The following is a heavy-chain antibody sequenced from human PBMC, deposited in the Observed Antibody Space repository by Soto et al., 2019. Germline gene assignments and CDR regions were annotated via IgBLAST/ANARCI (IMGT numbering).Heavy chain of an antibody. V-gene: IGHV3-33*01. CDR2: IWYDGSNK. D-gene: IGHD2-8*02. Sequence: QVQLVESGGGVVQPGRSLRLSCAASGFTFSSYGMHWVRQAPGKGLEWVAVIWYDGSNKYYADSVKGRFTISRDNSKNTLYLQMNSLRAEDTAVYYRASSPKGGTDFDYWGQGTLVTVSS. CDR1: GFTFSSYG. CDR3: ASSPKGGTDFDY. J-gene: IGHJ4*02.